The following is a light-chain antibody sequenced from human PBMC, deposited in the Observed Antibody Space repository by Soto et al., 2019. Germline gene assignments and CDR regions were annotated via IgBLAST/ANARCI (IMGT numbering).Light chain of an antibody. Sequence: IQRTQSPSSLSASVGDRVTITCRASQDIRNELGWYQQKPGKAPRLLIYAASSLQSGVPSRFSGSGSGTDFTLTISSLQPEDFATYYCQQCYSSPLTFGGGTRVDIK. CDR1: QDIRNE. CDR2: AAS. J-gene: IGKJ4*01. CDR3: QQCYSSPLT. V-gene: IGKV1-39*01.